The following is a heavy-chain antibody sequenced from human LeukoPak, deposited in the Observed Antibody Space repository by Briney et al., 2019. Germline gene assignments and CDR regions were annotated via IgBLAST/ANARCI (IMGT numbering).Heavy chain of an antibody. Sequence: PVRSLRLSRAASLFLLNKYIMQTVRPAPHKGRERVAIISYDGSNEYYPHSLKRRFTIARDNSKNRMYLQMNRLRPEDTGVYYCEKDRSNSGSYKDDWGQGTMVTVS. J-gene: IGHJ4*02. V-gene: IGHV3-30*18. D-gene: IGHD3-10*01. CDR1: LFLLNKYI. CDR3: EKDRSNSGSYKDD. CDR2: ISYDGSNE.